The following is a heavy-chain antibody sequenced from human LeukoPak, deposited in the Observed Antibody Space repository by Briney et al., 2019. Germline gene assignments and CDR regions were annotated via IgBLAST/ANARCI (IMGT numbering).Heavy chain of an antibody. CDR2: FYYSGST. CDR3: ARIYGRGAFDI. CDR1: GDSISSYY. Sequence: SETLSLTCTVSGDSISSYYWSWIRQPPGKGLEWIGYFYYSGSTNYNPSLKSRVTISVDTSKNQFSLKLSSVTAADTAVYYCARIYGRGAFDIWGQGTMVTVSS. D-gene: IGHD5-12*01. J-gene: IGHJ3*02. V-gene: IGHV4-59*12.